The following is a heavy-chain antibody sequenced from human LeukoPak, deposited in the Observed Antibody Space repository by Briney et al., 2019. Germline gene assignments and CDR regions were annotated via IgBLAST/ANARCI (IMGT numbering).Heavy chain of an antibody. CDR3: VKDPKWFDP. CDR1: GFTFSSYT. CDR2: ISSNGGST. Sequence: PGGSLRLSCSASGFTFSSYTMHWVRQAPGKGLEYVSGISSNGGSTYYADSVKDRFTISRDNSKNTLYLQMGSLRVEDTAVYHCVKDPKWFDPWGQGTLVTVSS. J-gene: IGHJ5*02. V-gene: IGHV3-64D*06.